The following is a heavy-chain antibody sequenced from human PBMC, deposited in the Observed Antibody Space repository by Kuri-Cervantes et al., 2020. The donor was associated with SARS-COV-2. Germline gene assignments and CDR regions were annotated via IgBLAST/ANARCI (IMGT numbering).Heavy chain of an antibody. V-gene: IGHV3-74*01. CDR3: ARVPSITMVRGANSYGMDV. Sequence: GESLKISCAASGFTFSSYWMHWVRQAPGKGLVLVSRINSDGSSTSYADSVKGRFTISRDNAKNTLYLQMNSLRAEDTAVYYCARVPSITMVRGANSYGMDVWGQGTTVTVSS. D-gene: IGHD3-10*01. CDR2: INSDGSST. J-gene: IGHJ6*02. CDR1: GFTFSSYW.